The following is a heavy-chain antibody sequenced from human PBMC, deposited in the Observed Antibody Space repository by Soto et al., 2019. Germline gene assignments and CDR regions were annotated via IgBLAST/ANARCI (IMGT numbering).Heavy chain of an antibody. CDR1: GFTFIKHA. J-gene: IGHJ6*02. V-gene: IGHV3-23*01. Sequence: GGSLRLSCAASGFTFIKHAMNWVRQAPGKGLEWVSGISGTTGTTYYADSVEGRFTISRDNSKNTVYLQMNFLRADDTAIYYCAKYYSVYANGRHNYYYAMDVWGQGTTVTVSS. CDR3: AKYYSVYANGRHNYYYAMDV. D-gene: IGHD1-26*01. CDR2: ISGTTGTT.